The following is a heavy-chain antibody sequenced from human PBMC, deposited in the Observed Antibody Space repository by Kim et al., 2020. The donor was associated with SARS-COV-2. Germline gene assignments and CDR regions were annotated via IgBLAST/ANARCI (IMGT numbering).Heavy chain of an antibody. CDR3: AREGGIAAAEGAFDI. CDR1: GFTFSSYA. Sequence: GGSLRLSCAASGFTFSSYAMHWVRQAPGKGLEWVAVISYDGSNKYYADSVKGRFTTTRDNSKNTLYLQMNSLRAEDTAVYYCAREGGIAAAEGAFDIWGQGTMVTVSS. V-gene: IGHV3-30*04. D-gene: IGHD6-13*01. J-gene: IGHJ3*02. CDR2: ISYDGSNK.